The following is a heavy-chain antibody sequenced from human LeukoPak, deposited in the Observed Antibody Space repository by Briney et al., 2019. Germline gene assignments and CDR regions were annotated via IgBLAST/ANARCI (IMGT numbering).Heavy chain of an antibody. CDR3: ASCSTSCYDAFDI. V-gene: IGHV1-18*04. Sequence: AASVKVSCKASGYTFTSYGISWVRQAPGQGLEWMGWISAYNGNTNYAQKLQGRVTMTTDTSTSTAYMELRGLRSDDTAVYYCASCSTSCYDAFDIWGQGTMVTVSS. CDR1: GYTFTSYG. CDR2: ISAYNGNT. D-gene: IGHD2-2*01. J-gene: IGHJ3*02.